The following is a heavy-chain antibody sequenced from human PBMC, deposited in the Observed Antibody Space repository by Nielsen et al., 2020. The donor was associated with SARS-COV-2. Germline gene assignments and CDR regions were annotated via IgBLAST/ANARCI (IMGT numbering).Heavy chain of an antibody. CDR1: GFTVSSNY. CDR2: IYSGGST. V-gene: IGHV3-66*01. J-gene: IGHJ3*02. Sequence: GDSLKISCAASGFTVSSNYMSWVRQAPGKGLEWVSVIYSGGSTYYADSVKGRFTISRDNSKNTLYLQMNSLRAEDTAVYYCARGGFAAALAFDIWGQGTMVTVSS. CDR3: ARGGFAAALAFDI. D-gene: IGHD6-13*01.